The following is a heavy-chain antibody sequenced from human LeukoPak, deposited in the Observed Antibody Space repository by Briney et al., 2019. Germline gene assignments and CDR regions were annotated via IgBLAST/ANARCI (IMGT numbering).Heavy chain of an antibody. J-gene: IGHJ6*04. V-gene: IGHV3-7*01. CDR1: GFTFTTYW. Sequence: HTGGSLRLSCAASGFTFTTYWMSWVRQAPGKGLEWVANIKQDGTEKYYVDSVKGRFTISRDNAKNSLYLQMNSLRAEDTAVYYCAELGITMIGGVWGKGTTVTISS. CDR3: AELGITMIGGV. D-gene: IGHD3-10*02. CDR2: IKQDGTEK.